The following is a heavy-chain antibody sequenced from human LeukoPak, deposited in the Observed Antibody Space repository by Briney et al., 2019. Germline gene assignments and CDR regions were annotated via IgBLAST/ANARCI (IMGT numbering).Heavy chain of an antibody. Sequence: PGGSLRLSCAASGFTFSSYWMSWVRQAPGKGLEWVANIKQDGSEKYYVDSVKGRFTISRDNAKNSLYLQMNSLRAEDTAVYYCARDSGSYRDPYFDYWGQGTLVTVSS. V-gene: IGHV3-7*01. J-gene: IGHJ4*02. D-gene: IGHD1-26*01. CDR3: ARDSGSYRDPYFDY. CDR2: IKQDGSEK. CDR1: GFTFSSYW.